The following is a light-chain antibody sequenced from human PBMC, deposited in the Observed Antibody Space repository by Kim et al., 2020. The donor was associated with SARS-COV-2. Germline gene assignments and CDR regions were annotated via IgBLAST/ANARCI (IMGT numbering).Light chain of an antibody. CDR3: HQYNSYPIT. J-gene: IGKJ5*01. Sequence: DIQMTQSPSTLSASVGDRVTITCRASQSISSRLAWYQQKPGKAPKLLIYKASSLQSGVPSRFSGSASGTEFTLTISSLQPDDFATYYCHQYNSYPITFGQGTRLEIK. V-gene: IGKV1-5*03. CDR1: QSISSR. CDR2: KAS.